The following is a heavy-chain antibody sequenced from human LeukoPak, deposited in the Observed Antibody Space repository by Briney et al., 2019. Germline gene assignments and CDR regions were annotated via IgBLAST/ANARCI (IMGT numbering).Heavy chain of an antibody. CDR2: ISTNGGST. V-gene: IGHV3-64*01. CDR1: GFTFSRYA. J-gene: IGHJ4*02. Sequence: PGGSLRLSCAASGFTFSRYALHWVRQAPGKGLEYVSSISTNGGSTYYANSVKGRFTISRDNSKNTLFLQLGSLRAEDMAVYYCARAVGATHFDYWGQGILVTVSS. D-gene: IGHD1-26*01. CDR3: ARAVGATHFDY.